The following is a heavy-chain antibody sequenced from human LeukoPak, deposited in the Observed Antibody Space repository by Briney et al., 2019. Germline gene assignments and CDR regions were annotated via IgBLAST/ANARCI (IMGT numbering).Heavy chain of an antibody. Sequence: ASVKVSCKASGYTFTSYGINWVRQATGQGLEWMGWVNPNSGNTGYAQKFQGRVTMTRNTSISTAYMELSSLRSEDTAVYYCARGVRGFRSEAFYYYMDVWGKGTTVTVSS. CDR1: GYTFTSYG. CDR3: ARGVRGFRSEAFYYYMDV. J-gene: IGHJ6*03. V-gene: IGHV1-8*01. CDR2: VNPNSGNT. D-gene: IGHD3-10*01.